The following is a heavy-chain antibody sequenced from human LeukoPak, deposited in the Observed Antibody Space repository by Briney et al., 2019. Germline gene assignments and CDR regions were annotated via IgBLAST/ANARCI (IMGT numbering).Heavy chain of an antibody. CDR3: ARDQADLRAFDI. CDR2: IYSGGST. V-gene: IGHV3-53*01. J-gene: IGHJ3*02. CDR1: GFTVSSNY. D-gene: IGHD6-13*01. Sequence: PEGSLRLSCAASGFTVSSNYMSWVRQAPGKGLEWVSVIYSGGSTYYADSVKGRFTISRDNSKNTLYLQMNSLRAEDTAVYYCARDQADLRAFDIWGHGTMVTVSS.